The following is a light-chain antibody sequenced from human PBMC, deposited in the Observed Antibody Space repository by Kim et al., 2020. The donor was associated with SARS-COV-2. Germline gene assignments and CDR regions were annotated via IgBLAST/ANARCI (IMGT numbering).Light chain of an antibody. CDR2: EDD. J-gene: IGLJ2*01. V-gene: IGLV6-57*03. CDR3: QSYNRDNVL. Sequence: GKTVTISCTRSGGSIDDNYVQWYQQRPGGVPTTVIYEDDQRPSGVSDRLSGSIDNSSNSASLTISGLRTEDEADYYCQSYNRDNVLFGGGTQLTVL. CDR1: GGSIDDNY.